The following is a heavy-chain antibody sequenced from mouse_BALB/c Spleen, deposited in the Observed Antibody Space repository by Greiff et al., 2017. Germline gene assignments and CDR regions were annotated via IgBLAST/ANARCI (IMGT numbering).Heavy chain of an antibody. CDR3: ARGVAGTYYFDY. J-gene: IGHJ2*01. CDR2: IDPSDSYT. D-gene: IGHD4-1*01. CDR1: GYTFTSYW. Sequence: QVQLQQPGAELVKPGASVKLSCKASGYTFTSYWMHWVKQRPGQGLEWIGEIDPSDSYTNYNQKFKGKATLTVDKSSSTAYMQLSSLTSEDSAVYYCARGVAGTYYFDYWGQGTTRTVSS. V-gene: IGHV1-69*02.